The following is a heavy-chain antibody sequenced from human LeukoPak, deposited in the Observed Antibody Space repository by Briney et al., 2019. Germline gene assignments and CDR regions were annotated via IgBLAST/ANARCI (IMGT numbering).Heavy chain of an antibody. V-gene: IGHV1-69*05. J-gene: IGHJ6*03. CDR2: IIPIFGTA. CDR3: ARRPKGHYYYYYMDV. Sequence: GGSVKVSCKASGVTFISYSISWVRQAPGQGLEWVGGIIPIFGTANYAQKVQGRVTITTDESTNTAYMELNSLRSEDTAVYYCARRPKGHYYYYYMDVWGKGTTVTVSS. CDR1: GVTFISYS.